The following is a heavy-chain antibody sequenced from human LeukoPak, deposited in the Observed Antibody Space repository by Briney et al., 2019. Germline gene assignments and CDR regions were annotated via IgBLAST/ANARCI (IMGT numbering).Heavy chain of an antibody. Sequence: GGSLRLSCAASGFTFSNFAMGWVRQAPGKGLEWVSGITNTGGDTFHADSVKGRLTISRDNPKYTLYLQMNSLRVEDTAMYYCVKGSSSSRPYYFDPWGQGTLVTVSS. CDR3: VKGSSSSRPYYFDP. J-gene: IGHJ4*02. D-gene: IGHD6-6*01. V-gene: IGHV3-23*01. CDR2: ITNTGGDT. CDR1: GFTFSNFA.